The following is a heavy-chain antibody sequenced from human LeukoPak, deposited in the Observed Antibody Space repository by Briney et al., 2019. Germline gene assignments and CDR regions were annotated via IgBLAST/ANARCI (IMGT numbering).Heavy chain of an antibody. Sequence: GGSLRLSCVASGFRFTNYAMTWVRQAPGEGLEWVSAIRGSGDRTSYVDSVKGRFTISRDKSKNTLYLQMNSLRAEDTAVYYCARDDAVDGGYLDYWGQEALVTVYS. J-gene: IGHJ4*02. CDR1: GFRFTNYA. CDR2: IRGSGDRT. CDR3: ARDDAVDGGYLDY. D-gene: IGHD6-19*01. V-gene: IGHV3-23*01.